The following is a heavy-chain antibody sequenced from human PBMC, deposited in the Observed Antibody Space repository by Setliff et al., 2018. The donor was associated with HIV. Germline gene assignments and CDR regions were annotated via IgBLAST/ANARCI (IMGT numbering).Heavy chain of an antibody. CDR1: GGSISSNSYY. CDR2: IYYSGST. Sequence: ASETLSLTCTVSGGSISSNSYYWGWIRQPTGKGLEWIGSIYYSGSTYYNPSLKSRVTISVDTSKNQFSLKLSSVTSADTAVYYCARQGGYSGYGFYYYYYYMDVWGKGTTVTVSS. V-gene: IGHV4-39*01. D-gene: IGHD5-12*01. J-gene: IGHJ6*03. CDR3: ARQGGYSGYGFYYYYYYMDV.